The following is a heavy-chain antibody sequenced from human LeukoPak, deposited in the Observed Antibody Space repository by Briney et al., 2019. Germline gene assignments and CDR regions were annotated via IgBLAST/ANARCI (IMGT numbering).Heavy chain of an antibody. V-gene: IGHV4-34*01. J-gene: IGHJ5*02. CDR3: ARERASNNHDNWFDP. CDR2: VNHSGSA. Sequence: ASETLSLTCAVYGGSFSGYYWSWIRQPPGKGLEWIGEVNHSGSAKYNPFLKSRVAISADKSKNQFFLRLSPVAAADSGVYYCARERASNNHDNWFDPWGQGTLVTVSS. CDR1: GGSFSGYY. D-gene: IGHD1/OR15-1a*01.